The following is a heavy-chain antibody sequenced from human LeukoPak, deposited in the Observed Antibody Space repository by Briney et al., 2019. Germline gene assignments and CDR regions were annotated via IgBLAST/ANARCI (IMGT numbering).Heavy chain of an antibody. J-gene: IGHJ4*02. CDR3: ARDNIYDSSAY. V-gene: IGHV3-30*04. D-gene: IGHD3-22*01. CDR1: GFTFSNCA. CDR2: MSYDGSYK. Sequence: GGSLRLSCAASGFTFSNCAMHWVRQAPGKGLEWVAVMSYDGSYKFYADSVKGRFTISRDNSKNTLYLQMNSLRAEDTAVYYCARDNIYDSSAYWGQGTLVTVSS.